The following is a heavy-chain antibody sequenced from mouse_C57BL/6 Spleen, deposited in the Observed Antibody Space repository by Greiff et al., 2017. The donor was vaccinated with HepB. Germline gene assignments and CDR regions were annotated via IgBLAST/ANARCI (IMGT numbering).Heavy chain of an antibody. J-gene: IGHJ4*01. CDR3: ARSRISTTVVAEAMDY. CDR2: IYPRSGNT. V-gene: IGHV1-81*01. D-gene: IGHD1-1*01. CDR1: GSTFTSYG. Sequence: QVQLKESGAELARPGASVKLSCKASGSTFTSYGISWVKQRTGQGLEWIGEIYPRSGNTYYNEKFKGKATLTADKSSSTAYMELRSLTSEDSAVYFCARSRISTTVVAEAMDYWGQGTSVTVSS.